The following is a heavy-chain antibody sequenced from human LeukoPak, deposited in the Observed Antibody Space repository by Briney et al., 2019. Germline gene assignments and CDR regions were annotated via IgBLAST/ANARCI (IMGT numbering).Heavy chain of an antibody. CDR2: IYYSGST. V-gene: IGHV4-59*08. CDR3: ARSTSGSYGY. J-gene: IGHJ4*02. CDR1: GGSISSYY. D-gene: IGHD1-26*01. Sequence: SETLSLTCTVSGGSISSYYWSWIRQPPGKGLEWIGYIYYSGSTYYNPSLKSRVTISVDTSKNQFSLKLSSVTAADTAVYYCARSTSGSYGYWGQGTLVTVSS.